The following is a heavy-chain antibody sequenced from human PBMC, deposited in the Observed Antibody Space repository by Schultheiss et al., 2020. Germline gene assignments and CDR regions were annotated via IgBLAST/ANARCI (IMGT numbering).Heavy chain of an antibody. V-gene: IGHV3-23*01. CDR2: ISGSGGST. CDR3: VRGLDP. J-gene: IGHJ5*02. Sequence: GGSLRLSCAASGFTFSSYAMSWVRQAPGKGLEWVSAISGSGGSTYYADSVKGRFAISRDNVKNSLHLQMNSLRAEDTAVYYCVRGLDPWGQGTLVTVSS. CDR1: GFTFSSYA.